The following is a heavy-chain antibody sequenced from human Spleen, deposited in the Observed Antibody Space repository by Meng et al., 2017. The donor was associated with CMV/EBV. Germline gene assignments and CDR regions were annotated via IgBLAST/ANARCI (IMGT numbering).Heavy chain of an antibody. Sequence: SVKVSCKASGGTFSSYTISWVRQAPGQGLEWMGRIIPILGIANYAQKFQGRVTITADKSTSTAYMELRSLRSDDTAVYYCARQTGRPSRAFDIWGQGTMVTVSS. D-gene: IGHD1-1*01. V-gene: IGHV1-69*02. CDR2: IIPILGIA. CDR1: GGTFSSYT. J-gene: IGHJ3*02. CDR3: ARQTGRPSRAFDI.